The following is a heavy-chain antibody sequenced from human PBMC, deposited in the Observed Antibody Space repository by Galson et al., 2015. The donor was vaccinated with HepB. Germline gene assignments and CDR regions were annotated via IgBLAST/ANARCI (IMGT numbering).Heavy chain of an antibody. V-gene: IGHV4-59*08. CDR3: ARHLRDGAGHK. CDR1: GGSISSYY. Sequence: ETLSLTCTVSGGSISSYYWSWIRQPPGKGLEWIGYIYYSGSTNYNPSLKSRVTISVDTSKNQFSLKLSSVTAADTAVYYCARHLRDGAGHKWGQGTLVTVSS. D-gene: IGHD5-24*01. CDR2: IYYSGST. J-gene: IGHJ4*02.